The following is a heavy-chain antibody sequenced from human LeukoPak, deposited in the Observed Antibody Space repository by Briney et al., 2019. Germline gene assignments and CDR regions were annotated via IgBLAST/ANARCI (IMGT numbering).Heavy chain of an antibody. J-gene: IGHJ4*02. CDR2: INHSGST. Sequence: PSETLSLTCAVYGGSFSGYYWSWIRQPPGKGLEWIGEINHSGSTNYNPSLKSRVTISVDTSKNQFSLELSSVTAADTAVYYCARSNVDILTGYAVRYFDYWGQGTLVTVSS. D-gene: IGHD3-9*01. CDR1: GGSFSGYY. V-gene: IGHV4-34*01. CDR3: ARSNVDILTGYAVRYFDY.